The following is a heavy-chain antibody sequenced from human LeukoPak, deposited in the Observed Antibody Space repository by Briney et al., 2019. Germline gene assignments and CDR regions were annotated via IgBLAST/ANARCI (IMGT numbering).Heavy chain of an antibody. CDR1: GFTFSSYA. D-gene: IGHD2-2*01. V-gene: IGHV3-30-3*01. CDR3: AKDGDWRPAAD. J-gene: IGHJ4*02. CDR2: ISYDGSNK. Sequence: GGSLRLSCAASGFTFSSYAMHWVRQAPGKGLEWVAVISYDGSNKYYADSVKGRFTISRDNSKNTLYLHMTSLRADDTAIYYCAKDGDWRPAADWGQGTLVAVSS.